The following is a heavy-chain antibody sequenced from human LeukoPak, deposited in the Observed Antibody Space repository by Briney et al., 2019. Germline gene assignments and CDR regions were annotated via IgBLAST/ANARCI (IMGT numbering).Heavy chain of an antibody. CDR1: GFTFSSYD. V-gene: IGHV3-13*01. CDR2: IGTAGDT. D-gene: IGHD6-19*01. Sequence: GGSLRLSCAASGFTFSSYDMHWVRQATGKGLEWVSAIGTAGDTYYPGSVEGRFTISRENAKNSLCLQMNSLRAGDTAVYYCARASRIAVAGTGGAYYHYYYGMDVWGQGTTVTVSS. J-gene: IGHJ6*02. CDR3: ARASRIAVAGTGGAYYHYYYGMDV.